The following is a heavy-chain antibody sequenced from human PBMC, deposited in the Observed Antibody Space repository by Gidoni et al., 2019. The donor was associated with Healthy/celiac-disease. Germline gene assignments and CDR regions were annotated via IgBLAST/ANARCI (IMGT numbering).Heavy chain of an antibody. CDR3: AKGEGYYDILTGYYTPQYYFDY. CDR1: GFTFSSYA. Sequence: EVQLLASGGGLVQPGGSLRLSCAASGFTFSSYAMSGVRQAPGKGLEWVSAISGSGGSTYYADSVKGRFTISRDNSKNTLYLQMNSLRAEDTAVYYCAKGEGYYDILTGYYTPQYYFDYWGQGTLVTVSS. D-gene: IGHD3-9*01. CDR2: ISGSGGST. V-gene: IGHV3-23*01. J-gene: IGHJ4*02.